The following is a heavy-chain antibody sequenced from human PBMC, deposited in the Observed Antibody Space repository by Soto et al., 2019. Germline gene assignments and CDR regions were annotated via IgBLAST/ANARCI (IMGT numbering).Heavy chain of an antibody. CDR1: GLSITDSEMG. Sequence: QVTLKESGPVLVKPTETLTLRCTVSGLSITDSEMGVSWIRQPPGQPLEWLAHIDSSGEKSYRTFLKSRLANSKDTSKSQIVLTMTNMDPAETATYYCARRHLAVAVSHWFDPWGQGIQITV. CDR2: IDSSGEK. V-gene: IGHV2-26*01. J-gene: IGHJ5*02. CDR3: ARRHLAVAVSHWFDP. D-gene: IGHD6-19*01.